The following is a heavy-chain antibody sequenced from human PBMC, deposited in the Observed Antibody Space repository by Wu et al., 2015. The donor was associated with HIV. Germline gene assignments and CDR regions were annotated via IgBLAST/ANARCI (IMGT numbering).Heavy chain of an antibody. CDR1: GYTFTGYY. J-gene: IGHJ4*02. V-gene: IGHV1-2*02. CDR2: INPASGST. CDR3: ARDATPVTTEFDY. D-gene: IGHD4-17*01. Sequence: QVQLVQSGAEVRKPGASVKVSCTASGYTFTGYYMHWVRQAPGRGPEWMGWINPASGSTIYAEKFEGRVIVTRDTSINTAYMELNGLISDDTAIYYCARDATPVTTEFDYWGQGT.